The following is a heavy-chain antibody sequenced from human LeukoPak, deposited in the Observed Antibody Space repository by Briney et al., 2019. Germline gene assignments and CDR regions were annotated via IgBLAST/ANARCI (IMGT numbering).Heavy chain of an antibody. CDR3: ARHSRSHYDILTGDYYYYGMDV. J-gene: IGHJ6*02. V-gene: IGHV4-59*08. D-gene: IGHD3-9*01. Sequence: PSETLSLTCTVSGDSISSYYWSWIRQPPGKGLEWFGYIYYSGSTNYNPSLRSRVTISIDTSRNQFSLKLSSVTAADTAVYYCARHSRSHYDILTGDYYYYGMDVWGQGTTVTVSS. CDR2: IYYSGST. CDR1: GDSISSYY.